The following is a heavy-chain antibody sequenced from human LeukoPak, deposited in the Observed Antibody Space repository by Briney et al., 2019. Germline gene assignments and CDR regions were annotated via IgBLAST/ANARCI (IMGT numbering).Heavy chain of an antibody. CDR3: ARAGYSYGYQSAFDI. J-gene: IGHJ3*02. D-gene: IGHD5-18*01. CDR1: GFTFSSYD. V-gene: IGHV3-13*01. Sequence: GGSLRLSCAASGFTFSSYDMHWVRQATGKGLEWVSAIGTAGDTYYPGSVKGRFTISGENAKNSLYLQMNSLRAGDTAVYYCARAGYSYGYQSAFDIWGQGTMVTVSS. CDR2: IGTAGDT.